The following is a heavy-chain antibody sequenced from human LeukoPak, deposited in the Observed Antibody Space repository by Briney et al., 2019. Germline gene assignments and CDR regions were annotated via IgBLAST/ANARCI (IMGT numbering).Heavy chain of an antibody. CDR1: GYTLTELS. CDR2: FDPEDGET. V-gene: IGHV1-24*01. CDR3: ATPRELRAAAAMTFDY. J-gene: IGHJ4*02. D-gene: IGHD2-2*01. Sequence: ASVKVSCKVSGYTLTELSMHWVRQAPGKGLEWMGGFDPEDGETIYAQKFQGRVTMTEDTSTDTAYMELSSLRSEDTAVYYCATPRELRAAAAMTFDYWGQGTLVTVSS.